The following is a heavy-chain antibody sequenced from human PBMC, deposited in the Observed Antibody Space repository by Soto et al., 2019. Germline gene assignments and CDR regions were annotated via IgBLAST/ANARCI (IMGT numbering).Heavy chain of an antibody. CDR3: AREGGDPPYYYFGLDV. CDR1: GFNFSSYT. Sequence: PGGSLRLSCAASGFNFSSYTINWVLQAPGKGLEWVSSISSSSIYIYYADSVKGRFTIFRDNAKNSLFLQMNNLRAEDTAVYFCAREGGDPPYYYFGLDVWGQGTTVTVSS. D-gene: IGHD6-25*01. V-gene: IGHV3-21*01. J-gene: IGHJ6*02. CDR2: ISSSSIYI.